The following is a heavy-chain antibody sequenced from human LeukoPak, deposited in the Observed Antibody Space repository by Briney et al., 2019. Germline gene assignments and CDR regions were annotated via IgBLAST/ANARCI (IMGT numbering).Heavy chain of an antibody. CDR3: ARDRYCSGGYCYSRADY. Sequence: QPGGSLRLSCAASGFTFSSYEMNWVRQAPGKGLESVSYISSSGSTIYYADSVKGRFTISRDNAKNSLYLQMNSLRAEDTAVYYCARDRYCSGGYCYSRADYWGQGTLVTVSS. J-gene: IGHJ4*02. CDR1: GFTFSSYE. V-gene: IGHV3-48*03. CDR2: ISSSGSTI. D-gene: IGHD2-15*01.